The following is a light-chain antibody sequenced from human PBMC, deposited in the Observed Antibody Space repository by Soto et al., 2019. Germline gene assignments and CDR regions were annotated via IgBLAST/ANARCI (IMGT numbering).Light chain of an antibody. CDR3: ASWDDSLNGLYV. J-gene: IGLJ1*01. CDR2: NNN. V-gene: IGLV1-44*01. Sequence: QSALTQPPSVSGTPGQRVTISCSGSSSNIGSGTVNWYQQLPGTAPKLLIYNNNQWPSGVPDRFSGSKSGTSGSLAISGLQSEDEADYYCASWDDSLNGLYVFGTGTKVTVL. CDR1: SSNIGSGT.